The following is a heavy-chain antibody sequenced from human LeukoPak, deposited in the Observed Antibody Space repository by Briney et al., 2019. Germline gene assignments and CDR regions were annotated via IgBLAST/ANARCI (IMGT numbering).Heavy chain of an antibody. Sequence: GGSLRLSCAASGFTITTYGVNWVRQAPGKGLEWVSGIGGGGTEYYADSVKGRFIISSDNSQNLFHLQMNSLAVEDTAVYYCARAQGALDYWGQGTLVTVSS. CDR3: ARAQGALDY. J-gene: IGHJ4*02. CDR1: GFTITTYG. CDR2: IGGGGTE. D-gene: IGHD1-26*01. V-gene: IGHV3-23*01.